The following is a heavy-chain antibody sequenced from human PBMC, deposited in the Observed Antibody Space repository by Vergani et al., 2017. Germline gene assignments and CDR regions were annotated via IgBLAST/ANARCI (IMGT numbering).Heavy chain of an antibody. CDR1: GGSISSYY. Sequence: QLQLQESGPGLVKPSETLSLTCTVSGGSISSYYWSWIRQPPGKGLEWIGYIYYSGSTNYNPSLKSRVTISVDTSKNQFSLKLSSVTAADTAVYYCAIQSPYYYGSGSYLGYYYYMDVWGKGTTVTVSS. J-gene: IGHJ6*03. V-gene: IGHV4-59*01. D-gene: IGHD3-10*01. CDR3: AIQSPYYYGSGSYLGYYYYMDV. CDR2: IYYSGST.